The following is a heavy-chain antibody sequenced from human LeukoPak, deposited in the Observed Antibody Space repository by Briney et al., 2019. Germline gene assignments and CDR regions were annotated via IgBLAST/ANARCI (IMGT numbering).Heavy chain of an antibody. J-gene: IGHJ5*02. CDR2: IGGSSGKI. CDR3: AKQPYQYVSGSPSWLDP. D-gene: IGHD3-10*01. CDR1: GFTFSSYA. Sequence: GGSLGLSCAASGFTFSSYAMTWVRQAPGKGLEWVSGIGGSSGKIFYADSVKGRFTISRDNSKNTLYLQMNTLRAEDTAVYFCAKQPYQYVSGSPSWLDPWGQGTLVTVSS. V-gene: IGHV3-23*01.